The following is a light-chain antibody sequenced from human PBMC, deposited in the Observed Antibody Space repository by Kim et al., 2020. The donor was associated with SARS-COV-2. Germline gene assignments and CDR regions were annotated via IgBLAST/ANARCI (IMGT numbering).Light chain of an antibody. CDR1: HSVRSH. V-gene: IGKV3-11*01. J-gene: IGKJ1*01. Sequence: LSPGARAPLSSRDSHSVRSHLAWYQQKPGQAPRLIISDASTRATGIPARFSGSGSGTDFTLTISSLEPDDFAVYYCQPRDDWPRTFGQGTKVDIK. CDR2: DAS. CDR3: QPRDDWPRT.